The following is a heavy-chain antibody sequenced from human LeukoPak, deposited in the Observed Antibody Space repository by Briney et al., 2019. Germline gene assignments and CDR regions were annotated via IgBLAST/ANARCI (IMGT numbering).Heavy chain of an antibody. Sequence: PGASVKVSCKASGYTFTSYDINWVRQATGQGLEWMGWMNPNSGNTGYAQKFQGRVTMTRNTSISTAYMELSSLRSEDTAVYYCARGAEYSSSSGHNWFDPWGQGTLVTVSS. CDR3: ARGAEYSSSSGHNWFDP. D-gene: IGHD6-6*01. CDR2: MNPNSGNT. CDR1: GYTFTSYD. V-gene: IGHV1-8*01. J-gene: IGHJ5*02.